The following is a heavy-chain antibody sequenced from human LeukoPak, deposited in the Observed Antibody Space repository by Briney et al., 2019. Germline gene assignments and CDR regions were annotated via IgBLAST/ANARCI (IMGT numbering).Heavy chain of an antibody. J-gene: IGHJ6*03. CDR1: GYTFTSYD. CDR2: MNPNSGNT. V-gene: IGHV1-8*03. Sequence: ASVKVSCKASGYTFTSYDINWVRQATGQGLEWMGWMNPNSGNTGYAQKFQGRVTITRNTSISTAYMELSSLRSEDTAVYYCARAARGPSSWYFTYYYYYMGVWGKGTTVTVSS. D-gene: IGHD6-13*01. CDR3: ARAARGPSSWYFTYYYYYMGV.